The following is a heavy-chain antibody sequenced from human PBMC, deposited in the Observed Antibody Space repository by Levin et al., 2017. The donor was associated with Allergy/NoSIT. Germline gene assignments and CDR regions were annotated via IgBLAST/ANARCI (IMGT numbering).Heavy chain of an antibody. CDR2: IYYSGST. D-gene: IGHD5-12*01. CDR1: GGSISSGDYY. Sequence: SETLSLTCTVSGGSISSGDYYWSWIRQPPGKGLEWIGYIYYSGSTYYNPSLKSRVTISVDTSKNQFSLKLSSVTAADTAVYYCARDSGGYSGYDQWRPYYDYYMDVWGKGTTVTVSS. CDR3: ARDSGGYSGYDQWRPYYDYYMDV. V-gene: IGHV4-30-4*01. J-gene: IGHJ6*03.